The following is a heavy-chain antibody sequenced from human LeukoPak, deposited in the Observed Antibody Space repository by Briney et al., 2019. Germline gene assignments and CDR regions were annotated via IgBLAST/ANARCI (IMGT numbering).Heavy chain of an antibody. CDR2: IKQDGSEK. V-gene: IGHV3-7*01. Sequence: GGSLRLSCAASGFTFSSYSMSWVRQAPGKGLEWVANIKQDGSEKYYVDSVKGRFTISRDNAKNSLYLQMNSLRAEDTAVYYCARDRGSGWYGYFQHWGQGTLVTVSS. J-gene: IGHJ1*01. D-gene: IGHD6-19*01. CDR3: ARDRGSGWYGYFQH. CDR1: GFTFSSYS.